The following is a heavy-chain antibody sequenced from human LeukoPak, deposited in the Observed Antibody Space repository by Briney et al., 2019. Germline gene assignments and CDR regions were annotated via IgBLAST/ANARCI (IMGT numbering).Heavy chain of an antibody. Sequence: GASVTVSFKASGYTFTVYYMHWVRQAPAQGLERMGWINPNSGGTNYAQKFQGRVTMTRDTSISTAYMELSRLRSDDTAVYYCARAPGTPSDAFDIWGQGTMVTVSS. CDR3: ARAPGTPSDAFDI. J-gene: IGHJ3*02. D-gene: IGHD1-1*01. CDR1: GYTFTVYY. CDR2: INPNSGGT. V-gene: IGHV1-2*02.